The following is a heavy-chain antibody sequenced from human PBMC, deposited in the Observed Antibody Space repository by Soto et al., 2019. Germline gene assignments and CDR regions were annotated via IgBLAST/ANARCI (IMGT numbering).Heavy chain of an antibody. J-gene: IGHJ4*02. V-gene: IGHV3-21*01. D-gene: IGHD3-9*01. CDR2: ISSSSSYI. CDR3: ARTWTVNYDILTGPWVY. Sequence: GGSLRLSCAASGFTFSSYSMNWVRQAPGKGLEWVSSISSSSSYIYYADSVKGRFTISRDNAKNSLYLQMNSLRAEDTAVYYCARTWTVNYDILTGPWVYWGQGTLVTVS. CDR1: GFTFSSYS.